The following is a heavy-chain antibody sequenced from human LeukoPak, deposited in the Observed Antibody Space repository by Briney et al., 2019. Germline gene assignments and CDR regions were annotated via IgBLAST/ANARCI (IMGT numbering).Heavy chain of an antibody. CDR2: ITGSGGNT. D-gene: IGHD3-9*01. J-gene: IGHJ4*02. Sequence: GRSLRLSCAASGFTFSSYGMHWVRQAPGKGLEWVSAITGSGGNTYYADSVKGRFTIPRDNSKNTVFLQMNSLRAEDTAVYYCAKWGDYDVLTGYYVSDYWGQGTLVTVSS. CDR1: GFTFSSYG. V-gene: IGHV3-23*01. CDR3: AKWGDYDVLTGYYVSDY.